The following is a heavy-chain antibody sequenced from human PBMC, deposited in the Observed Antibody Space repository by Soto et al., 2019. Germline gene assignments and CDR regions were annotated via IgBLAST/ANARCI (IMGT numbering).Heavy chain of an antibody. V-gene: IGHV3-23*01. CDR2: ISGSGGST. Sequence: GGSLRLSCAASGFTFRSYAMSWVRQAPGKGLEWVSAISGSGGSTYYADSVKGRFTISRDNSKNTLFLQMNSLRADDTAVYYCAKDQASGQGSFDSWGQGTLVTVSS. CDR3: AKDQASGQGSFDS. J-gene: IGHJ4*02. CDR1: GFTFRSYA.